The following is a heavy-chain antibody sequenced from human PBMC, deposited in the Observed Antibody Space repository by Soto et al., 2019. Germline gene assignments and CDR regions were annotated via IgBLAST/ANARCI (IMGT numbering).Heavy chain of an antibody. J-gene: IGHJ6*03. CDR2: INHSGST. V-gene: IGHV4-34*01. Sequence: SETLSLTCAVYGGSFSGYYWSWIRQPPGKGLEWIGEINHSGSTNYNPSLKSRVTISVDTSKNQFSLKLSSVTAADTAVYYCARTSYYYYYMAVWGKGTTVTASS. CDR3: ARTSYYYYYMAV. CDR1: GGSFSGYY.